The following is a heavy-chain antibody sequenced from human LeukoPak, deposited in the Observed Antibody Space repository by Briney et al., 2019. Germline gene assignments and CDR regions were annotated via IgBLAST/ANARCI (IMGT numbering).Heavy chain of an antibody. J-gene: IGHJ3*02. CDR3: ARDEEDTAMATGAFDI. Sequence: QPGGSLRLSCAASGFTFSVSVMNWVRQAPGKGLEWVSGVSSSGSNTYYAESVKGRFTISRDNAKNSLYLQMNSLRAEDTAVYYCARDEEDTAMATGAFDIWGQGTMVTVSS. V-gene: IGHV3-23*05. CDR1: GFTFSVSV. CDR2: VSSSGSNT. D-gene: IGHD5-18*01.